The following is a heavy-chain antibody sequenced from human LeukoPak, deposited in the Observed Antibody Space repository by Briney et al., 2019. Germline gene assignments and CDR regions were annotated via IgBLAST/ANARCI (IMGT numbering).Heavy chain of an antibody. CDR1: GFTFSSYG. D-gene: IGHD6-13*01. Sequence: GRSLRLSCAASGFTFSSYGMHWVRQAPGKGLEWVAVISYDGSNKYYADSVKGRFTISRDNSKNTLYLQMNSLRAEDTAVYYCTKDRIAAVVDGMDVWGQGTTVTVSS. CDR2: ISYDGSNK. CDR3: TKDRIAAVVDGMDV. V-gene: IGHV3-30*18. J-gene: IGHJ6*02.